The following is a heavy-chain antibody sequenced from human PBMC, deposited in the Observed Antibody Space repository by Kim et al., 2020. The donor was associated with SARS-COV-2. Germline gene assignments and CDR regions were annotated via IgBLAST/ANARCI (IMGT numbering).Heavy chain of an antibody. D-gene: IGHD5-18*01. CDR1: GGSVSSGSYY. CDR2: IYYSGST. Sequence: SETLSLTCTVSGGSVSSGSYYWSWIRQPPGKGLEWIGYIYYSGSTNYNPSLKSRVTISVDTSKNQFSLKLSSVTAADTAVYYCARVAVDTAMVNYYYGMDVWGQGTTVTVSS. J-gene: IGHJ6*02. CDR3: ARVAVDTAMVNYYYGMDV. V-gene: IGHV4-61*01.